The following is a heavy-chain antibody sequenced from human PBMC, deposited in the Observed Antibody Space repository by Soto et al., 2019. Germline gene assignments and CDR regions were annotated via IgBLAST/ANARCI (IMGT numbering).Heavy chain of an antibody. V-gene: IGHV4-59*01. J-gene: IGHJ4*02. D-gene: IGHD6-13*01. CDR2: VYYTGTT. CDR1: GGSISSYF. Sequence: SETLSLTCTISGGSISSYFYIWVRQPPGKGLEWIGSVYYTGTTDYNPSLKSRVTISVDTSKTQFSLNLRSVTAADTAVYYCARDLAAVPRAFDYWGRGTLVTVSS. CDR3: ARDLAAVPRAFDY.